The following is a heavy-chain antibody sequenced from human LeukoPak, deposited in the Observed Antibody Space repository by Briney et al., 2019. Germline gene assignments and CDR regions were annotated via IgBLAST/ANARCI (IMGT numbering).Heavy chain of an antibody. CDR3: ARDRILEWFMDPNWFDP. J-gene: IGHJ5*02. V-gene: IGHV3-7*01. D-gene: IGHD3-3*01. CDR2: IKQDGSEK. CDR1: GFTFSSYW. Sequence: PGGSLRLSCAASGFTFSSYWMSWVRQAPGKGLEWVANIKQDGSEKYYVDSVKGRFTISRDNAKNSLYLQMNCLRAEDTAVYYCARDRILEWFMDPNWFDPWGQGTLVTVSS.